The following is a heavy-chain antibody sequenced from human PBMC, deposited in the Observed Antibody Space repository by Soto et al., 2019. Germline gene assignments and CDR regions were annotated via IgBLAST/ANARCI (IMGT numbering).Heavy chain of an antibody. CDR1: GGTFSSYA. D-gene: IGHD2-8*01. CDR3: ARDAQPYCTNGVCYTTFVY. CDR2: IIPIFGTA. V-gene: IGHV1-69*13. Sequence: SVKVSCKASGGTFSSYAISWVRQAPGQGLEWMGGIIPIFGTANYAQKFQGRVTITADESTSTAYMELSSLRSEDTAVYYCARDAQPYCTNGVCYTTFVYWGQGTLVTVSS. J-gene: IGHJ4*02.